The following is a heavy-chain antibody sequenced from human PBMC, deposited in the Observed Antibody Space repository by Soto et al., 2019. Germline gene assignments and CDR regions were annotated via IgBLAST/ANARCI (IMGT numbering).Heavy chain of an antibody. Sequence: GASVKVSCKASGYTFTSYGISWVRQAPGQGLEWMGWISAYNGNTNYAQKLQGGVTMTTDTSTSTAYMELRSLRSDDTAVYYCARIITMVRGEYNWFDPWGQGTLVTVSS. V-gene: IGHV1-18*01. CDR3: ARIITMVRGEYNWFDP. J-gene: IGHJ5*02. CDR2: ISAYNGNT. CDR1: GYTFTSYG. D-gene: IGHD3-10*01.